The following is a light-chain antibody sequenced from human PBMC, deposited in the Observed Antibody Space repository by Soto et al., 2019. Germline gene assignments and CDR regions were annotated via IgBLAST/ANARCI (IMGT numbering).Light chain of an antibody. J-gene: IGLJ2*01. CDR3: SSYTSSSTLL. CDR1: SSDVGGYNY. V-gene: IGLV2-14*03. CDR2: DVS. Sequence: QSALTQPAYVSGSPGQSITISCTGTSSDVGGYNYVSWYQQHPGKAPKLMIYDVSNRPSGVSNRFSGSKSGNTASLTSSGLQAEDEADYYCSSYTSSSTLLFGGGTQLTVL.